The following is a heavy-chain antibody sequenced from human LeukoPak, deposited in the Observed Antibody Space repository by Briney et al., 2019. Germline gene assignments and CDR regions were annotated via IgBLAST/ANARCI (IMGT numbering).Heavy chain of an antibody. Sequence: PSETLSLTCTVSGGSISSSYYYWGWIRQPPGKGLEWIGSIYYSGSTYYNPSLKSRVTISVDTSKNQFSLKLSSVTAADTAMYYCARVSYSSSSYWGQGTLVTVSS. CDR2: IYYSGST. J-gene: IGHJ4*02. V-gene: IGHV4-39*07. D-gene: IGHD6-19*01. CDR1: GGSISSSYYY. CDR3: ARVSYSSSSY.